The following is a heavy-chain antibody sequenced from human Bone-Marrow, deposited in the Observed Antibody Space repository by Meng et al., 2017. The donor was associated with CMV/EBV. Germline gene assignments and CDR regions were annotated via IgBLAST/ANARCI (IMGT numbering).Heavy chain of an antibody. Sequence: GESLKISCAASGFILSNYSMNWVRQAPGKGLEWVSSISSSGYYIHYAASMRGRFTISRDSAKNSLYLQMNRPQPEDTAVYYCAKDLGVGWVSVTPDYWGQGSLVTVSS. V-gene: IGHV3-21*01. D-gene: IGHD3-16*01. CDR1: GFILSNYS. CDR2: ISSSGYYI. CDR3: AKDLGVGWVSVTPDY. J-gene: IGHJ4*02.